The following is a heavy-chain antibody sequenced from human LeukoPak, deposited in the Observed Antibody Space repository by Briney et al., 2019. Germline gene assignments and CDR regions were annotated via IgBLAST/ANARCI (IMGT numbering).Heavy chain of an antibody. V-gene: IGHV1-8*01. Sequence: ASVKVSCKASGYTFTSYDINWVRQATGQGLEWMGWMNPNSGNTGYAQKFQGRVTMTRNTSISTAYMELSSLRSEDTAVYYCARGRGGSSWYSPEYYYYGMDVWGQGTTVTVSS. CDR3: ARGRGGSSWYSPEYYYYGMDV. CDR2: MNPNSGNT. J-gene: IGHJ6*02. CDR1: GYTFTSYD. D-gene: IGHD6-13*01.